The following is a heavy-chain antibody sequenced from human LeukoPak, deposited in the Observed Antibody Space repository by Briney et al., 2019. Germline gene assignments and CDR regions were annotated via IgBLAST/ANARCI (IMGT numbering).Heavy chain of an antibody. J-gene: IGHJ5*02. CDR3: ARYYDFWSGYLFDP. V-gene: IGHV4-59*01. D-gene: IGHD3-3*01. CDR2: IYYTGSA. Sequence: SETLSLTCSVSGGSISTYYRSWIRQPPGKGLEWIGYIYYTGSANYSPSLKSRVTISIDTSKNQFSLKLSSVTAADTAVYYCARYYDFWSGYLFDPWGQGTLVTVSS. CDR1: GGSISTYY.